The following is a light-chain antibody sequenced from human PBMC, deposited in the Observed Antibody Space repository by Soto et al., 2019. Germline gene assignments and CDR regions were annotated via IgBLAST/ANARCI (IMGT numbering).Light chain of an antibody. CDR1: QSVSSN. J-gene: IGKJ4*01. V-gene: IGKV3-20*01. Sequence: EIVLTQSPTTLSLSPGSRSNLSCRASQSVSSNLAWYKQKPGQAPRLLIYGASTRATGIPDRLSGSGSGTDFPLSISRMEPEDFAVYYCQQYGVSPTFGGGTKVDIK. CDR2: GAS. CDR3: QQYGVSPT.